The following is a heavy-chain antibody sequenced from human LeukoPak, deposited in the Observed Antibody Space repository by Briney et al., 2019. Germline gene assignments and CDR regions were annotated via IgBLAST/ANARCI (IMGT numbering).Heavy chain of an antibody. CDR2: ISAYNGNT. J-gene: IGHJ6*03. Sequence: ASVKVSCKASGYTFTSYGISWVRQAPGQGLEWMGWISAYNGNTNYAQKLRGRVTMTTDTSTSTAYMELRSLRSDDTAVYYCARGGHSGSFYYYYMDVWGKGTTVTVSS. D-gene: IGHD1-26*01. CDR1: GYTFTSYG. CDR3: ARGGHSGSFYYYYMDV. V-gene: IGHV1-18*01.